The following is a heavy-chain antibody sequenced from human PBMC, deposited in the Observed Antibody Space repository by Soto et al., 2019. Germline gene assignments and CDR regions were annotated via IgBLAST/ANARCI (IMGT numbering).Heavy chain of an antibody. D-gene: IGHD2-21*02. CDR2: IYWNDDK. J-gene: IGHJ5*02. CDR1: GFSHTTSGVA. Sequence: SGPTLVNPTQTLTLTCTLSGFSHTTSGVAVGWIRQPPGQALEWLGHIYWNDDKYYSTSLKSRLSLSKDTSKNQVVLTMTNVDTLDTGTYYCARLLTAALFSYDLWGRGTLVTVSS. CDR3: ARLLTAALFSYDL. V-gene: IGHV2-5*01.